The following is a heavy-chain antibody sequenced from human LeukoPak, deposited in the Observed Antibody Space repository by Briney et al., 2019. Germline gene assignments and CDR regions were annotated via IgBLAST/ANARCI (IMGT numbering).Heavy chain of an antibody. D-gene: IGHD3-10*01. Sequence: GGSLRLSCAASGFTFSSYAMSWVRQAPGKGLKWVSAISGSGGSTYYADSVKGRFTIFRDNSKNTLYLQMNSLRAEDTAVYYCAKDSITMFRWLDYWGQGTLVTVSS. J-gene: IGHJ4*02. CDR2: ISGSGGST. CDR1: GFTFSSYA. CDR3: AKDSITMFRWLDY. V-gene: IGHV3-23*01.